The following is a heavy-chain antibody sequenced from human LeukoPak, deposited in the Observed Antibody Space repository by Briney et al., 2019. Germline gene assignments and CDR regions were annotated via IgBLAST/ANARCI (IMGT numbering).Heavy chain of an antibody. CDR2: ISGSSGST. D-gene: IGHD6-13*01. CDR3: AKTPTITSRPTIGAAGPFDY. Sequence: PGGSLRLSCAASGFTFSNYAMSWVRQAPGKGLEWVSAISGSSGSTYYADALKGRFTIFRDNSKNTLYLQMNTLRAEDTAIYYCAKTPTITSRPTIGAAGPFDYWGQGTLVTVSS. J-gene: IGHJ4*02. V-gene: IGHV3-23*01. CDR1: GFTFSNYA.